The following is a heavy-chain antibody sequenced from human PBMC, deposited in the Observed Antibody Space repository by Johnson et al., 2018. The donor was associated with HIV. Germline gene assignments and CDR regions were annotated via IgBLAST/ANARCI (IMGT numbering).Heavy chain of an antibody. J-gene: IGHJ3*02. CDR2: ISYDGSNK. CDR3: ARDRGGSGYSGYLGDVFDI. V-gene: IGHV3-30-3*01. D-gene: IGHD5-12*01. Sequence: QVQLVESGGGVVQPGRSLRLSCAASGFTFSNYAMDWVRQAPGKGLEWVAVISYDGSNKYYADSVKGRFTISRDNSKNTLYLQMNSLRAEDTAVYYCARDRGGSGYSGYLGDVFDIWGQGTMVTVSS. CDR1: GFTFSNYA.